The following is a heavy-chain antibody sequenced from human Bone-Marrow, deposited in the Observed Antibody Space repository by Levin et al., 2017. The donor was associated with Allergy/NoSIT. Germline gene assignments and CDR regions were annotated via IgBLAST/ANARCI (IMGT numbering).Heavy chain of an antibody. CDR1: GFTFTTYD. J-gene: IGHJ6*02. Sequence: ASVKVSCKASGFTFTTYDIYWVRQATGQGLEWVGWMSPNTGNTAYAQKFEGRVTMTSDTSISTAYMELTRLTSEDTAVYYCQAWTYAEPSVDHSYGMNVWGQGTTVTVSS. CDR2: MSPNTGNT. CDR3: QAWTYAEPSVDHSYGMNV. V-gene: IGHV1-8*01. D-gene: IGHD3/OR15-3a*01.